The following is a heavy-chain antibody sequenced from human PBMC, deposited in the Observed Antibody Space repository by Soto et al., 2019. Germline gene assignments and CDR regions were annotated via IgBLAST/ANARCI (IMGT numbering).Heavy chain of an antibody. CDR3: AVPCGGDCYWDSFDP. CDR2: ISGSGGST. D-gene: IGHD2-21*01. CDR1: GFTFSSYA. V-gene: IGHV3-23*01. J-gene: IGHJ5*02. Sequence: GGSLRLSCAASGFTFSSYAMSWVRQAPGKGLEWVSAISGSGGSTYYADSVKGRFTISRDNSKNTLYLQMNSLRAEDTAVYYCAVPCGGDCYWDSFDPWGQGTLVTVSS.